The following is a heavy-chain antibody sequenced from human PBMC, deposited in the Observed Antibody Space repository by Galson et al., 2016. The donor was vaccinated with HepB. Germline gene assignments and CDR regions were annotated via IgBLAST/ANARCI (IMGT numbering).Heavy chain of an antibody. V-gene: IGHV4-39*02. CDR3: ARELGYRSNS. J-gene: IGHJ4*02. Sequence: SETLSLTCTVSGGSISSSSYYWGWIRQTPGKGLEWIGSIYYSGSTYYNPSLRSRVTKSVDSSKNQFSLKLSSVTAADTAVYYCARELGYRSNSWGQGTLVTVSA. D-gene: IGHD2-2*01. CDR1: GGSISSSSYY. CDR2: IYYSGST.